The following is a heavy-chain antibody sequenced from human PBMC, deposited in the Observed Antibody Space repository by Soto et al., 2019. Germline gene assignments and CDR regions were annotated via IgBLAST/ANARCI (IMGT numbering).Heavy chain of an antibody. J-gene: IGHJ4*02. CDR2: VSYSGTA. CDR3: ARDSSGSFMRFDY. CDR1: GGSISSGDYY. V-gene: IGHV4-31*03. Sequence: SETLSLTCTVSGGSISSGDYYWSWIRQHPGKGLEWIGYVSYSGTAYYNPSLKSRLSVSVDTSKNQFSLKLTSVTAADTAVYYCARDSSGSFMRFDYWGQGTLVTVSS. D-gene: IGHD3-22*01.